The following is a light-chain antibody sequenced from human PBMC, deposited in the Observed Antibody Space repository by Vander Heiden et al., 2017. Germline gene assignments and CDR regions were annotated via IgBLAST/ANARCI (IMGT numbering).Light chain of an antibody. CDR2: DTY. V-gene: IGKV3-15*01. CDR1: QNINNK. Sequence: EIVMTQSPAILSASPGERVTLSCRAGQNINNKLAWYQQAPGRAPKLLIYDTYTRAEGVSPRFSGSGYGTEFTLTISSRQLEDFTLYYCQHYEYWPPPSFGGGTMVEI. J-gene: IGKJ4*01. CDR3: QHYEYWPPPS.